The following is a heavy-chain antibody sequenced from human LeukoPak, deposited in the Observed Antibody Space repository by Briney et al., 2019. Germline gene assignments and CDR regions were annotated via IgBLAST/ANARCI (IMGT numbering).Heavy chain of an antibody. J-gene: IGHJ6*02. V-gene: IGHV4-4*07. CDR2: IYTSGST. CDR3: ARARYCSSTSCYFHYYYGMDV. CDR1: GGSISSYY. Sequence: SETLSLTCTVSGGSISSYYWSWIRQPAGKGLEWIGRIYTSGSTNYNPSLKSRVTMSVDTSKNQFSLKLSSVTAADTAVYYCARARYCSSTSCYFHYYYGMDVWGQGTTVTVSS. D-gene: IGHD2-2*01.